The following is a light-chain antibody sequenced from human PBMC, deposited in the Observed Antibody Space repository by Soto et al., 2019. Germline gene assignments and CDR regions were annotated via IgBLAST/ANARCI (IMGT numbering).Light chain of an antibody. CDR2: EVS. J-gene: IGLJ3*02. CDR1: SSDVGGYDY. CDR3: SSYTSGSAGV. Sequence: QSALTQPASVSGSPGQSITISCTGTSSDVGGYDYVSWYQQHPGKTPKLIIYEVSNRPSGISNRFSGSKSAYTASLTISGLQTEDEADYYCSSYTSGSAGVFGGGTKVTVL. V-gene: IGLV2-14*01.